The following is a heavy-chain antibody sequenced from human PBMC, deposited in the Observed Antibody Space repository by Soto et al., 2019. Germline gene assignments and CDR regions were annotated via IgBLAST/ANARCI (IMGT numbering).Heavy chain of an antibody. V-gene: IGHV3-23*01. CDR3: AKDRYYDSSGYLGAFDI. J-gene: IGHJ3*02. CDR1: GFTFSNYA. D-gene: IGHD3-22*01. CDR2: ISGSGHST. Sequence: PVGSLRLSCAASGFTFSNYAMSWVRQAPGKGLEWVLSISGSGHSTYYADSVRGRFTISRDNSKNTLSLQMSSLRAEDMALYYCAKDRYYDSSGYLGAFDIWGQGTMVTVSS.